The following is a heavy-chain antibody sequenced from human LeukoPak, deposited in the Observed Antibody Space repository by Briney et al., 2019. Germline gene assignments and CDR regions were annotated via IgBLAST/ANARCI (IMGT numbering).Heavy chain of an antibody. V-gene: IGHV7-4-1*02. CDR1: GYTFTGYA. CDR2: INTNTGNP. J-gene: IGHJ4*02. D-gene: IGHD2-21*01. CDR3: TREIFHCGGPCRSL. Sequence: ASVKVSCKASGYTFTGYAMNWVRQAPGQGLEWMGWINTNTGNPTYAQDFTGRFVFSLDTSVSTAYLQISSLKAEDTAVYYCTREIFHCGGPCRSLWGQGTLVTVSS.